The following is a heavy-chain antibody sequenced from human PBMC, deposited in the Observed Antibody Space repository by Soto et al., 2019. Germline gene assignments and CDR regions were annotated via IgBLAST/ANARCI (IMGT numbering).Heavy chain of an antibody. J-gene: IGHJ6*02. CDR3: ARDPGKWGRSYYGMDV. CDR1: GFTFSSYA. V-gene: IGHV3-33*08. Sequence: PGGSLRLSCAASGFTFSSYAMSWVRQAPGKGLEWVAVIWYDGSNKYYADSVKGRFTISRDNSKNTLDLQMNSLRGEDTAVYYCARDPGKWGRSYYGMDVWGQGTTVTVS. D-gene: IGHD3-16*01. CDR2: IWYDGSNK.